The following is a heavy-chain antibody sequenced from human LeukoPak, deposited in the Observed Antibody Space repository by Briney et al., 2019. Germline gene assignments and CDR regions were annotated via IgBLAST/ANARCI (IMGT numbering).Heavy chain of an antibody. CDR3: ASPYCSSTSCYVHLDAFDI. V-gene: IGHV3-53*05. Sequence: GGSLRLSCAASGFTVSSNYMSWVRQAPGKGLEWVSVIYSGGSTYYADSVKGRFTISRDNSKNTLYLQMNSLRAEDTAVYYCASPYCSSTSCYVHLDAFDIWGQGTMVTVSS. J-gene: IGHJ3*02. CDR1: GFTVSSNY. CDR2: IYSGGST. D-gene: IGHD2-2*01.